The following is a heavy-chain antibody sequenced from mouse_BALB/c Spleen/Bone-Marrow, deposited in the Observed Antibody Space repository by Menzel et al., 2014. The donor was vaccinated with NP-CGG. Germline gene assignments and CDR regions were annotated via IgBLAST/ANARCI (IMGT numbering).Heavy chain of an antibody. J-gene: IGHJ4*01. Sequence: EVQRVESGGGLVQPGGSLKLSCAASGFDFSRYWMSWVRQAPGKGLEWIGEINPDSTTIYYTPSLKDKFIISRDNAKNTLYLQMSKVRSEDTALYYCARRGYYAMDYWGQGTSVTASS. CDR2: INPDSTTI. CDR3: ARRGYYAMDY. CDR1: GFDFSRYW. V-gene: IGHV4-1*02.